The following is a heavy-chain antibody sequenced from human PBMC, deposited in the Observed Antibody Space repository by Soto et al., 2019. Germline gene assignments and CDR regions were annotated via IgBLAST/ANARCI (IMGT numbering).Heavy chain of an antibody. V-gene: IGHV4-30-2*01. CDR2: IYHSGST. D-gene: IGHD1-26*01. CDR1: GGSISSGGYS. Sequence: SSETLSLTCAVSGGSISSGGYSWSWIRQTPGKGLEWIGYIYHSGSTYYNPSLKSRVTISVDRSKNQFSLKLSSVSAADTAVYYCARGRGSYSHDYWGQGTLVTVSS. J-gene: IGHJ4*02. CDR3: ARGRGSYSHDY.